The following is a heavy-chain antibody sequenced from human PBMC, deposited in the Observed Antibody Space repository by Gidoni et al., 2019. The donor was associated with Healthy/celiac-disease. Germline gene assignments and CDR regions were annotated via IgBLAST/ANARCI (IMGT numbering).Heavy chain of an antibody. Sequence: QVQLVESGGGVVQPGRSLRLSCAASGFTFSSYAMHWVRQAPGKGLVWVAVISYDGSNKYYADSVKGRFTISRDNSKNTLYLQMNSLRAEDTAVYYCARWDGDPPFDYWGQGTLVTVSS. CDR1: GFTFSSYA. D-gene: IGHD4-17*01. CDR3: ARWDGDPPFDY. J-gene: IGHJ4*02. CDR2: ISYDGSNK. V-gene: IGHV3-30-3*01.